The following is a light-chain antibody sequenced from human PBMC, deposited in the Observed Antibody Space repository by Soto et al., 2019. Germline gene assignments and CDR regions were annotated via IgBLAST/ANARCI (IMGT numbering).Light chain of an antibody. Sequence: QSALTQPASVSGSPGQSITISCTGTSSDVGAYNYVSWYQQHPGKATKLMIYEVSDRPSGVSNRFSASKSGNTASLTISGCQAEDEADYYCCSYTSSNTRVFGTGTKVTVL. J-gene: IGLJ1*01. CDR2: EVS. V-gene: IGLV2-14*01. CDR3: CSYTSSNTRV. CDR1: SSDVGAYNY.